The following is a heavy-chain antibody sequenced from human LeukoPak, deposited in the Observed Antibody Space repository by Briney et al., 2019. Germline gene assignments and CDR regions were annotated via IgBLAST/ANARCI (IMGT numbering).Heavy chain of an antibody. CDR1: GGSISSYY. CDR3: ATQETIFMDV. J-gene: IGHJ6*04. D-gene: IGHD3-9*01. CDR2: IYYSGST. V-gene: IGHV4-59*12. Sequence: PSETLSLTCTVSGGSISSYYWSWIRQPPGKGLEWIGYIYYSGSTNYKSSLKSRVTISVDTSKNQFSLKLSSVTAADTAVYYCATQETIFMDVWGKGTTVTISS.